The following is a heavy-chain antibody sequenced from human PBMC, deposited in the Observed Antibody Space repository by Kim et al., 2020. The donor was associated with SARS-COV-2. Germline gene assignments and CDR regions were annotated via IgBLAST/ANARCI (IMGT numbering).Heavy chain of an antibody. CDR2: IYSGGST. V-gene: IGHV3-53*01. J-gene: IGHJ5*02. CDR1: GFTVSSDY. CDR3: ARHDWFDP. Sequence: GGSLRLSCAASGFTVSSDYMSWVRQAPGKGLEWVSTIYSGGSTYYADSVKGRFTISRDISKNTLYLQMNSLRAEDTAVYYCARHDWFDPWGQGTLVTVSS.